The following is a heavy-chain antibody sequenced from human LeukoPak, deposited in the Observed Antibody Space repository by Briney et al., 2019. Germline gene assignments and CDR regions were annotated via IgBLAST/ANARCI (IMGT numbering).Heavy chain of an antibody. V-gene: IGHV3-30-3*01. Sequence: GGSLRLSCAASGFTFSSYAMHWVRQAPGKGLEWVAVISYDGSNKYYADSVKGRFTISRDNSKNTLYLQMNSLRAEDTAVYYCARVIIISVARWFDPWGQGTLVTVSS. D-gene: IGHD3-16*02. CDR2: ISYDGSNK. J-gene: IGHJ5*02. CDR1: GFTFSSYA. CDR3: ARVIIISVARWFDP.